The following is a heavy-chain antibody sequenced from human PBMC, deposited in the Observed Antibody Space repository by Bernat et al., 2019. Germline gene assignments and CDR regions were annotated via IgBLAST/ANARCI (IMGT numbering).Heavy chain of an antibody. CDR3: AVGAPREITIFGVVHRRVDAFDI. CDR2: FDPEDGET. CDR1: GYTLTELS. D-gene: IGHD3-3*01. Sequence: QVQLVQSGAEVNKPGASVKVSCKVSGYTLTELSMHWVRQAPGKGLEWMGGFDPEDGETIYAQKFPGRVTRTEDTSTDTAYMELSSLRSEDTAVYYCAVGAPREITIFGVVHRRVDAFDIWGQGTMVTVSS. J-gene: IGHJ3*02. V-gene: IGHV1-24*01.